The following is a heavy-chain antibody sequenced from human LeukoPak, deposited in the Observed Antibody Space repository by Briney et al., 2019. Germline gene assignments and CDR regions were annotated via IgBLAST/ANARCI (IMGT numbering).Heavy chain of an antibody. D-gene: IGHD3-9*01. CDR2: INSDGSSI. Sequence: PGGSLRLSCVVSGLTFSSYWMHWVRQAPGQGLVWVSRINSDGSSIRYADSVKGRFTISRDNAKNTLYLQMNSLRAEDTAVYYCARVNDIWTGYYLGGAFDPWGQGTLVTVSS. V-gene: IGHV3-74*01. J-gene: IGHJ5*02. CDR3: ARVNDIWTGYYLGGAFDP. CDR1: GLTFSSYW.